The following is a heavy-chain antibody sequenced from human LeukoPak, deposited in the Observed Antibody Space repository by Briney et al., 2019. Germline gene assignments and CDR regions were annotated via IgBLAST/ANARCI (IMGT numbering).Heavy chain of an antibody. CDR1: GFTFSSYE. D-gene: IGHD6-25*01. J-gene: IGHJ4*02. CDR2: ISGSGGST. CDR3: AKELARGSGGAY. Sequence: PGESLRLSCAASGFTFSSYEMNWVRQAPGKGLEWVSAISGSGGSTYYADSVKGRFTISRDNSKNTLYLQMNSLRAEDTAVYYCAKELARGSGGAYWGQGTLVTVSS. V-gene: IGHV3-23*01.